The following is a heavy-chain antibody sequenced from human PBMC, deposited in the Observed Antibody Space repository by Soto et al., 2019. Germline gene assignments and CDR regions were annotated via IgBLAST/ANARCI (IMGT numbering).Heavy chain of an antibody. CDR3: ARGSDRGSSFSSWFDP. D-gene: IGHD2-15*01. Sequence: SETLSLTCSVSSASLSSSTYYWSWIRQPPGRGPERIGSIYYSGNTYYKPSLKSRVSISVDTSRNQFSLNLSFVTAVDTAIYYCARGSDRGSSFSSWFDPWGQGALVTVSS. J-gene: IGHJ5*02. CDR2: IYYSGNT. CDR1: SASLSSSTYY. V-gene: IGHV4-39*07.